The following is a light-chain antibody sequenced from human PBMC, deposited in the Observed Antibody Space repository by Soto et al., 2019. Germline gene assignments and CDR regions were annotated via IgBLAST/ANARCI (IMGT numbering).Light chain of an antibody. CDR3: QQYDNFPPIT. Sequence: EIVLTQSPGTLSLSPGERATLSCRASQSVSSSYLAWYQQKPGQAPRLLIYGASSRATGIPDRFSGSGSGTDFTLTISSLQPEDVATYFCQQYDNFPPITFGQGTRLEIK. CDR1: QSVSSSY. J-gene: IGKJ5*01. V-gene: IGKV3-20*01. CDR2: GAS.